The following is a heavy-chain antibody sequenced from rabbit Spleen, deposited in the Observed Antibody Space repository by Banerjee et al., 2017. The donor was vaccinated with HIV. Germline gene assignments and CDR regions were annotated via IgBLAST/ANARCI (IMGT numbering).Heavy chain of an antibody. CDR2: ISIGKPADT. Sequence: QEQLVESGGGLVQPEGSLTLTCTASGFSFSSSDYMCWVRQAPGKGLEWVACISIGKPADTYYASWAKGRFTISKTSSTTVTLQMTSLTAADTATYFCARENAYYLIWLDLWGPGTLVTVS. CDR1: GFSFSSSDY. J-gene: IGHJ2*02. V-gene: IGHV1S45*01. D-gene: IGHD6-1*01. CDR3: ARENAYYLIWLDL.